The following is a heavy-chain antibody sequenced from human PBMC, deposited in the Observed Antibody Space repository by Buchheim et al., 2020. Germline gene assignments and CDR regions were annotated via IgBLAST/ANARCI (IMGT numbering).Heavy chain of an antibody. D-gene: IGHD3-10*01. CDR2: INPSGGST. CDR1: GYTFTSYY. CDR3: AREVAGGYYGSGSYNSLDY. Sequence: QVRLVQSGAEVKKPGASVKVSCKASGYTFTSYYMHWVRQAPGQGLEWMGIINPSGGSTSYAQKFQGRVTMTRDTSTSTVYMELSSLRSEDTAVYYCAREVAGGYYGSGSYNSLDYWGQGTL. V-gene: IGHV1-46*03. J-gene: IGHJ4*02.